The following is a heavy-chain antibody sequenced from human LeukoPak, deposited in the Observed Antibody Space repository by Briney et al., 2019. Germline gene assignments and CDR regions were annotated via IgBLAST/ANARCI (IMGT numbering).Heavy chain of an antibody. V-gene: IGHV1-18*01. CDR1: GYTFTSYG. D-gene: IGHD3-10*01. Sequence: ASVKVSCKASGYTFTSYGISWVRQAPGQGLEWMGWISAYNGNTNYAQKLQGRVTMTTDTSTSTAYMELRSLRSDDTAVYYCVTRSGTMVRGVYISGYWGQGTLVTVSS. J-gene: IGHJ4*01. CDR2: ISAYNGNT. CDR3: VTRSGTMVRGVYISGY.